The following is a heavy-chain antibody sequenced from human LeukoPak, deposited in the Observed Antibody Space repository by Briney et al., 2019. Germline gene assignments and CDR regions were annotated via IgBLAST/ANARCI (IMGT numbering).Heavy chain of an antibody. V-gene: IGHV1-8*01. CDR2: MNPNSGNT. D-gene: IGHD2-2*01. J-gene: IGHJ4*02. CDR1: GYTFTSYD. CDR3: ARGRYCSSTSCYEVVDY. Sequence: ASVKVSCKASGYTFTSYDINWVRQATGQGLEWMGWMNPNSGNTGYAQKFQGRGTMTRNTSISTAYMELSSLRSEDTAVYYCARGRYCSSTSCYEVVDYWGQGTLVTVSS.